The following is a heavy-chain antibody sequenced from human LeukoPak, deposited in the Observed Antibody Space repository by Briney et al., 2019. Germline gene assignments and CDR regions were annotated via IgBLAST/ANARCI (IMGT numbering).Heavy chain of an antibody. Sequence: GGSLRLSCAASGFTFRNYAMHWVRQAPGKGLEYVSAISSNGGITYYANSVKGRFTISRDNSKNTLYLQMGSLRAEDTAVYYCGRGGKVEQLVLARWGQGSLVTVSS. D-gene: IGHD6-13*01. J-gene: IGHJ4*02. CDR3: GRGGKVEQLVLAR. V-gene: IGHV3-64*01. CDR1: GFTFRNYA. CDR2: ISSNGGIT.